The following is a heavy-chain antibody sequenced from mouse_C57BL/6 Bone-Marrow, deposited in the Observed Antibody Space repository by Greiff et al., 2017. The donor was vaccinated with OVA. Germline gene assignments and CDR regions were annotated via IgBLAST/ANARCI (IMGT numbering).Heavy chain of an antibody. CDR1: GFSLSTFGMG. Sequence: QVQLKESGPGILQPSQTLSLSCSFSGFSLSTFGMGVGWIRQPPGKGLEWLAHIWWDDDKYYTPALKSRPTISKDTSKNQVFLKIANVDTADTATYYCARIVEVCSRLFDYWGQGTTLTVSS. CDR2: IWWDDDK. CDR3: ARIVEVCSRLFDY. J-gene: IGHJ2*01. V-gene: IGHV8-8*01. D-gene: IGHD1-1*01.